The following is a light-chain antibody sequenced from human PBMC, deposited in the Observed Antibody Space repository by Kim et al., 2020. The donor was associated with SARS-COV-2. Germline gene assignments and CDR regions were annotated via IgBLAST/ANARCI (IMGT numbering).Light chain of an antibody. CDR2: DAS. V-gene: IGKV1-5*01. Sequence: LSASVGDTVILTCRASQSISMWLAWYQQKPGKAPKLLIYDASNLESGVPSRFSGSGSGTDFTLTISSLQPDDFGTYYCQQYKTYSFGQGTKVDIK. CDR3: QQYKTYS. CDR1: QSISMW. J-gene: IGKJ1*01.